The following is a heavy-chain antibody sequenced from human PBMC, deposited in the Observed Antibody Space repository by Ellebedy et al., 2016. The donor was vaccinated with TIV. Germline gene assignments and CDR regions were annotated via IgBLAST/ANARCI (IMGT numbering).Heavy chain of an antibody. CDR2: LIPIFGTA. CDR3: ARGLGSGSYSRPVLLYFKKYMDV. J-gene: IGHJ6*03. V-gene: IGHV1-69*13. Sequence: SVKVSXXASGGTFSSYAISWVRQAPGQGLEWMGGLIPIFGTANYAQKFQGRVTITADESTSTAYMELSSLRSEDTAVYYCARGLGSGSYSRPVLLYFKKYMDVWGKGTTVTVSS. CDR1: GGTFSSYA. D-gene: IGHD3-10*01.